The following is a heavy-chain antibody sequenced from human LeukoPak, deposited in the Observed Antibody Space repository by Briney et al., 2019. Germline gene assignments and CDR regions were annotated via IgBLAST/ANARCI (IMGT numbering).Heavy chain of an antibody. CDR2: INSDGIST. V-gene: IGHV3-74*01. Sequence: GGSLRLSCAASGFTFSSYWMHWVRQAPGKGLVWVSRINSDGISTSSADSLKGRFTISRDNAKNTLYLQMNSLRAEDTAVYYCASSQSHSSGFLFDYWGQGTLVTVSS. CDR3: ASSQSHSSGFLFDY. CDR1: GFTFSSYW. D-gene: IGHD3-22*01. J-gene: IGHJ4*02.